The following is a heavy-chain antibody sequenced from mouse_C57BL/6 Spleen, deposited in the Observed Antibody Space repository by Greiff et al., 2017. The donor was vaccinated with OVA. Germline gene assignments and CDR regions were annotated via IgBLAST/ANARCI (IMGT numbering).Heavy chain of an antibody. J-gene: IGHJ2*01. CDR3: TRESWDRYFDY. CDR2: ISSGGAYI. Sequence: EVKLVESGEGLVKPGGSLKLSCAASGFTFSSYAMSWVRQTPEKRLEWVAYISSGGAYIYYADTVKGRFTISRDNARNTLYLQMSSLKSEDTAMYYCTRESWDRYFDYWGQGTTLTVSS. V-gene: IGHV5-9-1*02. CDR1: GFTFSSYA. D-gene: IGHD4-1*01.